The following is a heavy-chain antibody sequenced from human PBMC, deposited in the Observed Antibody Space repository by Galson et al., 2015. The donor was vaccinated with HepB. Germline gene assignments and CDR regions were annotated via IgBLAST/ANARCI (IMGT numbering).Heavy chain of an antibody. CDR1: GYTFTRYY. CDR3: ARRASSMAKTFDY. CDR2: IKPGDSST. V-gene: IGHV1-46*01. J-gene: IGHJ4*02. D-gene: IGHD5-24*01. Sequence: SVKVSCKASGYTFTRYYMHWVRQAPGQGLEWMGVIKPGDSSTGYAQKFRGRVALTRDTSTSTVYMELSSLRSEDTAVYYCARRASSMAKTFDYWGQGTLLIVSS.